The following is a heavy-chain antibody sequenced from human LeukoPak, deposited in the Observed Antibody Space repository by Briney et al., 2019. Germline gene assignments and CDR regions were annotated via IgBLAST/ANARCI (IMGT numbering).Heavy chain of an antibody. CDR3: ARGAWAVPAARGYYYYMDV. CDR1: GGTFSSYA. D-gene: IGHD2-2*01. CDR2: IIPIFGTA. V-gene: IGHV1-69*05. J-gene: IGHJ6*03. Sequence: SVKVSCKASGGTFSSYAISWVRQAPGQGLEWMGGIIPIFGTANYAQKFQGRVTITTDESTSTAYMELSSLRSEDTAVYYCARGAWAVPAARGYYYYMDVWGKGTTVTVSS.